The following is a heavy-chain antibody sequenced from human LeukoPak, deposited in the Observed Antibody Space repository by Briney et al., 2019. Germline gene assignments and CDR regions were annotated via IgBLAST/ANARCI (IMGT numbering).Heavy chain of an antibody. V-gene: IGHV4-61*08. D-gene: IGHD3-10*01. CDR1: GDSFSSSGYY. CDR3: ARVLRPMASQYYFDY. J-gene: IGHJ4*02. Sequence: SETLTLTCTVSGDSFSSSGYYWVWIRQPPGKGLEWIGYIYYSGTTSYNPSLKTRVTISIDTSKNQFSLKLSSVTAADTAVYYCARVLRPMASQYYFDYWGQGTLVTVSS. CDR2: IYYSGTT.